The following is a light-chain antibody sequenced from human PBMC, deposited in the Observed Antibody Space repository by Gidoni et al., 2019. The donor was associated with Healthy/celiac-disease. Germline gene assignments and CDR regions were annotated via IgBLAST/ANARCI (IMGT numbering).Light chain of an antibody. CDR3: QQYDNLPLT. Sequence: DIQMTQSPSSLSASVGDRVTITCQARQDISNYLNWYQQKPGKAPKLLIYDASNLETGVPARFSGSGSGTDFTFTISSLQPEDIATYYRQQYDNLPLTFGGGTKVEIK. J-gene: IGKJ4*01. CDR2: DAS. CDR1: QDISNY. V-gene: IGKV1-33*01.